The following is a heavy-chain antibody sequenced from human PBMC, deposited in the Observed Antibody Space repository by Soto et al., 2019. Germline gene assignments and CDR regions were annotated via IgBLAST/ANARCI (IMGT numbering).Heavy chain of an antibody. CDR2: IIPIFGTA. J-gene: IGHJ6*02. Sequence: QVQLVQSGAEVKKPGSSVKVSCKASGGTFSSYAISWVRQAPGQGLEWMGGIIPIFGTANYAQKFQGRVTITAXXSXSXXYMELSSLRSEDTAVYSCAPGIIAARPYYYYGMDVWGQGTTVTVSS. D-gene: IGHD6-6*01. CDR3: APGIIAARPYYYYGMDV. CDR1: GGTFSSYA. V-gene: IGHV1-69*12.